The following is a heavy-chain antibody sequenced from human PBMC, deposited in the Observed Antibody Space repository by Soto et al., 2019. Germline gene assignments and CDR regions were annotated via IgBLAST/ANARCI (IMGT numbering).Heavy chain of an antibody. CDR1: GYSFTGYS. CDR2: INPKSGGT. V-gene: IGHV1-2*02. Sequence: GASVKVSCKTSGYSFTGYSVHWVRQAPGHGPEWMGWINPKSGGTKYAQKFQGRVTMTRDTSISTVFMELSRVTSDDTAVYYCAGEVLSRVIFITGKLFDSWAQGPLVPVSS. J-gene: IGHJ4*02. D-gene: IGHD1-20*01. CDR3: AGEVLSRVIFITGKLFDS.